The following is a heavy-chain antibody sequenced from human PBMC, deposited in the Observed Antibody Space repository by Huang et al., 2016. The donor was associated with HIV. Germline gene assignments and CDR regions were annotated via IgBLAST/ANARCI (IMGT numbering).Heavy chain of an antibody. V-gene: IGHV1-46*03. J-gene: IGHJ5*01. CDR1: GFSILIYY. Sequence: QVQLVQSGAEVKKPGASVTISCKASGFSILIYYIHWVRQAPGQGLEWMGIVNPSGGGADYAHKFKGRVTMTRDTSTRTLYMELSSLRSEDTAVYYCAREGITPSGTEVSGFDFWGQGTPVSVSS. CDR3: AREGITPSGTEVSGFDF. D-gene: IGHD6-13*01. CDR2: VNPSGGGA.